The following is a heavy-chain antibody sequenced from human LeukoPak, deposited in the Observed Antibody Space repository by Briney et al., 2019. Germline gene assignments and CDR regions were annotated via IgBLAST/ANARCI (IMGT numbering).Heavy chain of an antibody. J-gene: IGHJ4*02. D-gene: IGHD3-3*01. Sequence: GGSLRLSCAXXGXXXXXXXXXXXXXAXXXXLXXGANIKQXGSXKYXVDSXXGRFTISRDNAKNSLYLQMNSLRXEDTAVYYCARAFSIRANYWGQGTLVTVSS. CDR3: ARAFSIRANY. CDR1: GXXXXXXX. V-gene: IGHV3-7*01. CDR2: IKQXGSXK.